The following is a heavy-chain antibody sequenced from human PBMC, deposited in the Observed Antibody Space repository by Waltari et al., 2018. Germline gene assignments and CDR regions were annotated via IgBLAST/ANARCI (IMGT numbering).Heavy chain of an antibody. J-gene: IGHJ4*02. V-gene: IGHV4-38-2*01. D-gene: IGHD2-15*01. CDR2: IYHSGRT. Sequence: QVQLQESGPGLVKPSETLSLTCAVSGYSISSGYYWGWIRQPTGKGLEWIGSIYHSGRTYSNPSLKSRVTISVDTSKNQFSLKLSSVTAADTAVYYCARRYCSGGSCYFDYWGQGTLVTVSS. CDR1: GYSISSGYY. CDR3: ARRYCSGGSCYFDY.